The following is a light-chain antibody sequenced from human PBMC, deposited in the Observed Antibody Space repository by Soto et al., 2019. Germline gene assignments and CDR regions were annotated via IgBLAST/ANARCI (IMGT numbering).Light chain of an antibody. J-gene: IGLJ3*02. V-gene: IGLV2-11*01. Sequence: QSALTQPRSVSGPPGQSVSISCSGTSSDVGTYNYVSWYQQHPGKAPKLMIYDVSKRPSGVPDRFSGSKSGNTASLTISGLQAEDEADYYCMLSYSGVGVFGGGTKVTVL. CDR2: DVS. CDR1: SSDVGTYNY. CDR3: MLSYSGVGV.